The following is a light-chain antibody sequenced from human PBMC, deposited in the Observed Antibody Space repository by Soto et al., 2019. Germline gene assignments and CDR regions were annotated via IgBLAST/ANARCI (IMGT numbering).Light chain of an antibody. J-gene: IGLJ1*01. CDR1: SSDVGSYNL. CDR3: CSYAGGGSYV. V-gene: IGLV2-23*01. Sequence: ALTQPASVSGSPGQSITISCTGSSSDVGSYNLVSWYQQHPGKAPKLMIYEGSKRPSGVSNRFSGSKSGNTASLTISGLQAEDEADYYCCSYAGGGSYVFGPGTKLTVL. CDR2: EGS.